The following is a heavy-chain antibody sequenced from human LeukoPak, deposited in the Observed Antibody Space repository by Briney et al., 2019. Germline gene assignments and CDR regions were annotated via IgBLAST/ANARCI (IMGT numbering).Heavy chain of an antibody. CDR3: AQEMATIFYDFDY. J-gene: IGHJ4*02. D-gene: IGHD5-24*01. CDR2: IIPILGIA. V-gene: IGHV1-69*04. CDR1: GGTFSSYA. Sequence: SVNVSCKASGGTFSSYAISWVRLAPGQGLEWMGRIIPILGIANYAQKFQGRVTITADKSTSTAYMELSSLRSEDTAVYYCAQEMATIFYDFDYWGQGTLVTVSS.